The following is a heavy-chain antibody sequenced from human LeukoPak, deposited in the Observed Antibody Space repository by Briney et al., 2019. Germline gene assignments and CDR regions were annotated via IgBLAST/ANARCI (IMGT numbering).Heavy chain of an antibody. CDR2: IWYDGSNK. Sequence: PGGSLRLSCAASGFTFSSYGMHWVRQAPGKGLEWVAVIWYDGSNKYYADSVKGRFTISRDNSKNTLYLQMNSLRAEDTAVYYCARDRGSSGWYDVFDIWGQGTMVTVSS. CDR3: ARDRGSSGWYDVFDI. D-gene: IGHD6-19*01. V-gene: IGHV3-33*01. J-gene: IGHJ3*02. CDR1: GFTFSSYG.